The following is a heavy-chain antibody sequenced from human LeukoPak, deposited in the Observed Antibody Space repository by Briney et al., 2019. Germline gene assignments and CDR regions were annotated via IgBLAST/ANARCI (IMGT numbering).Heavy chain of an antibody. CDR2: INHSGST. CDR3: ARGRPGSSGWYDDY. Sequence: SETLSLTCAVYGGSFSGYYWSWIRQPPGKGLEWIGEINHSGSTNYNPSLKSRVTISVDTSKNQFSLKLSSVTAADTAAYYCARGRPGSSGWYDDYWGQGTLVTVSS. CDR1: GGSFSGYY. D-gene: IGHD6-19*01. J-gene: IGHJ4*02. V-gene: IGHV4-34*01.